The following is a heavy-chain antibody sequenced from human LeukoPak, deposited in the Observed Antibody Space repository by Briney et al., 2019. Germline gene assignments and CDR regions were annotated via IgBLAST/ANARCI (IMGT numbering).Heavy chain of an antibody. Sequence: ASVKVSCKASGYTFTSYGISWVRQAPGQGLEWMGWISAYSLNTNYAQNFQGRVTMTTDTSTSTAYMELRSLRSEDTAVYYCASSIRVVVPAAMDPWGQGTLVTVSS. CDR3: ASSIRVVVPAAMDP. CDR1: GYTFTSYG. J-gene: IGHJ5*02. CDR2: ISAYSLNT. D-gene: IGHD2-2*01. V-gene: IGHV1-18*01.